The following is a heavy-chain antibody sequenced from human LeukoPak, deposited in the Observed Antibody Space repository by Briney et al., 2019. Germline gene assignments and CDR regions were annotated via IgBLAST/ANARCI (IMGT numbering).Heavy chain of an antibody. D-gene: IGHD1-26*01. CDR3: AKDRGSYFDY. V-gene: IGHV3-30*18. CDR1: GFTFSSYW. J-gene: IGHJ4*02. Sequence: GGSLRLSCAASGFTFSSYWMSWVRQAPGKGLEWVAVISYDGSNKYYADSVKGRFTISRDNSKNTLYLQMNSLRAEDTAVYYCAKDRGSYFDYWGQGTLVTVSS. CDR2: ISYDGSNK.